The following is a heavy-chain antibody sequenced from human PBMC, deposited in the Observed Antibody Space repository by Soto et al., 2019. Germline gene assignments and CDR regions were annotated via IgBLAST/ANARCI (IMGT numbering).Heavy chain of an antibody. Sequence: ASVRVSCKASGYTFTSYGISWVRQAPGQGLEWMGWISAYNGNTNYAPKLQGRVTMTTVTSTSTAYMELRSLRSDDTAVYYCGRGDYGSGNYWGQGTLVTVSS. J-gene: IGHJ4*02. D-gene: IGHD3-10*01. V-gene: IGHV1-18*01. CDR2: ISAYNGNT. CDR1: GYTFTSYG. CDR3: GRGDYGSGNY.